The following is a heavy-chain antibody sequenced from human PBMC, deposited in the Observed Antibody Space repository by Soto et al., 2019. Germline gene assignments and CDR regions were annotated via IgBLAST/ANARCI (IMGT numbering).Heavy chain of an antibody. CDR1: GYTFTSYA. V-gene: IGHV1-3*01. CDR2: INAGNGNT. Sequence: ASVKVSCKASGYTFTSYAMHWVRQAPGQRLEWMGWINAGNGNTKYSQKFQGRVTITRDTSASTAYMELSSLRSEDTAVYYCARGLARFLEWYDYWGQGTLVTVSS. D-gene: IGHD3-3*01. J-gene: IGHJ4*02. CDR3: ARGLARFLEWYDY.